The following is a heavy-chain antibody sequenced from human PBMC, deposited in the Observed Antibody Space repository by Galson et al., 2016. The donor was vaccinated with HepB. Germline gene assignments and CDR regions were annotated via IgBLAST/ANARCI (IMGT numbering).Heavy chain of an antibody. D-gene: IGHD1-26*01. V-gene: IGHV3-7*03. J-gene: IGHJ4*02. CDR3: AGLSRGYSGGFDY. Sequence: SLRLSCAASGFTFSDYWMAWVRQAPGKGLEWVANIKQDESEKYYVDSVWGRFTVSRDNAKNSLYLQMNSLRVEDTAVYYCAGLSRGYSGGFDYWGQGTLVTVSS. CDR1: GFTFSDYW. CDR2: IKQDESEK.